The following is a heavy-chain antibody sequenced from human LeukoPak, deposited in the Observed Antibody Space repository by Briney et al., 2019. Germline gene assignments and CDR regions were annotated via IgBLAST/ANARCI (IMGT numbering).Heavy chain of an antibody. CDR1: GFTFSSYA. V-gene: IGHV3-23*01. J-gene: IGHJ3*02. D-gene: IGHD2-2*02. CDR3: AKDLWGSGGYCSSTSCYTAFDI. CDR2: ISGSGGST. Sequence: GGSLRLSCAASGFTFSSYAMSWVRQAPGKGLEGVAAISGSGGSTYYADSVKGRFTISRDNSKNTLYLQMNSMRAEDTAVYSCAKDLWGSGGYCSSTSCYTAFDIWGQGTMVTVSS.